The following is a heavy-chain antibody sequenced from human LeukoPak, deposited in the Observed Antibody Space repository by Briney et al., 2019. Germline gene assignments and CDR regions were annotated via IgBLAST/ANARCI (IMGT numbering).Heavy chain of an antibody. CDR3: ARDYEWRGSTAIGY. Sequence: ASVKVSCKASGFTFTSFGFSWVRQAPGQGLEWMGWISAYNGNTNYAQKLQGRVTMATDTSTSTAYMELRSLRSDDTAVYYCARDYEWRGSTAIGYWGQGTLVTVSS. CDR2: ISAYNGNT. V-gene: IGHV1-18*01. D-gene: IGHD1-26*01. J-gene: IGHJ4*02. CDR1: GFTFTSFG.